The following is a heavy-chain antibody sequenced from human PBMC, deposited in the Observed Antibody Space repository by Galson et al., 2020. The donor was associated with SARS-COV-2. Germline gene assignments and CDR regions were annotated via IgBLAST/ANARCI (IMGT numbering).Heavy chain of an antibody. CDR3: ANRGGSPGF. D-gene: IGHD2-15*01. J-gene: IGHJ4*02. V-gene: IGHV3-30*18. CDR2: ISHDGKNI. Sequence: TGGSLRLSCAASGFTFSNYGMHWVRQAPGKGLEWVGVISHDGKNIVYADSVKGRFTISRDNSKNTLFLQMSSLTAEDTAVYYCANRGGSPGFWGQGTLVTVSS. CDR1: GFTFSNYG.